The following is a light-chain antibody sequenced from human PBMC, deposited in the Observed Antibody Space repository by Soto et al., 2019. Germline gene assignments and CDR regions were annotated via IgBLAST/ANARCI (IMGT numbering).Light chain of an antibody. V-gene: IGKV3-20*01. CDR3: QQYGSSLMYT. CDR2: GAS. Sequence: EIVLTQSPGTLSLSPGERATLSCRASQSGSSSYLAWYQQKPGQPPRLLIYGASSRATGIPDRFSGSGSGTDFTLTISRLEPEDFVVYYCQQYGSSLMYTFGQGTKLDIK. J-gene: IGKJ2*01. CDR1: QSGSSSY.